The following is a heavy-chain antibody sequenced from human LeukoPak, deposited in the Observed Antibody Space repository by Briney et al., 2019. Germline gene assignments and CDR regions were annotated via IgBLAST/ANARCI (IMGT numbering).Heavy chain of an antibody. J-gene: IGHJ4*02. CDR1: GGSFSGYY. CDR2: INHSGST. CDR3: AREGYSSSWSVFDY. Sequence: SETLSLTCAVYGGSFSGYYWSWIRQPPGKGLEWIGEINHSGSTNYNPSLKSRVTISVGTSKNQFSLKLSSVTAADTAVYYCAREGYSSSWSVFDYWGQGTLVTVSS. D-gene: IGHD6-13*01. V-gene: IGHV4-34*01.